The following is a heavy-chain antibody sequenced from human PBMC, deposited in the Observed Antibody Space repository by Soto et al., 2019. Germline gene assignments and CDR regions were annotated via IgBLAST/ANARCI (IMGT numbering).Heavy chain of an antibody. CDR2: ISAYNGNT. J-gene: IGHJ4*02. V-gene: IGHV1-18*01. CDR3: ARDDLVTIWSVPFDY. CDR1: GYTFTSYG. D-gene: IGHD5-12*01. Sequence: QVPLVQSGAEVKKPGASVKVSCKASGYTFTSYGISWVRQAPGQGLEWMGWISAYNGNTNYAQKLQGRVTMTTDTSTRTADMELRSLRSDDTAVYYGARDDLVTIWSVPFDYWGQGTLVTVSS.